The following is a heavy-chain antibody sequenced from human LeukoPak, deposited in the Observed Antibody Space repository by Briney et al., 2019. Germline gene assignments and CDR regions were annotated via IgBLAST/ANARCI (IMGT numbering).Heavy chain of an antibody. Sequence: GGSLRLSCAASGFAFSSYAMSWVRQAPGKGLEWVSGISGSGGSTYYADSVKGRFTISRDNSKNTLYLQMNSLRAEDTAVYYCAKVPNFVVVVAATQWGQGTLVTVSS. J-gene: IGHJ4*02. CDR2: ISGSGGST. V-gene: IGHV3-23*01. D-gene: IGHD2-15*01. CDR1: GFAFSSYA. CDR3: AKVPNFVVVVAATQ.